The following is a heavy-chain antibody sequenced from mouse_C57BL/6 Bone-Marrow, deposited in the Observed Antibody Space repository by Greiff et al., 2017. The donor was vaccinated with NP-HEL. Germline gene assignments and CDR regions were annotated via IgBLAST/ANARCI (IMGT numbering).Heavy chain of an antibody. V-gene: IGHV1-64*01. Sequence: VQLQQSGAELVKPGASVKLSCKASGYTFTSYWMHWVKQRPGQGLEWIGMIHPNSGSTNYNEKFKSKATLTVDKSSRTAYMQLSSLTSEDSAVYYCARQYYYGSSYAYFDYWGQGTTLTVSS. D-gene: IGHD1-1*01. CDR3: ARQYYYGSSYAYFDY. CDR1: GYTFTSYW. J-gene: IGHJ2*01. CDR2: IHPNSGST.